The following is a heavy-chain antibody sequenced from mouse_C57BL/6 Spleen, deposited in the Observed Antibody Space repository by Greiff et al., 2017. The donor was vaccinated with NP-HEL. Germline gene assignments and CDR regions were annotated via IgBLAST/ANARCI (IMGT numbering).Heavy chain of an antibody. V-gene: IGHV1-20*01. CDR1: GYSFTGYF. J-gene: IGHJ2*01. CDR3: AREAYGSSHFDY. CDR2: INPYNGDT. D-gene: IGHD1-1*01. Sequence: EVQLQESGPELVKPGDSVKISCKASGYSFTGYFMNWVMQSHGKSLEWIGRINPYNGDTFYNQKFKGKATLTVDKSSSTAHMELRSLTSEDSAVYYCAREAYGSSHFDYWGQGTTLTVSS.